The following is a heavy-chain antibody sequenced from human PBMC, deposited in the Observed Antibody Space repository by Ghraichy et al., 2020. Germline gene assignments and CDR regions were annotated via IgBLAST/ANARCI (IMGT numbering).Heavy chain of an antibody. CDR3: ARRIVGSPPYLDY. V-gene: IGHV3-23*01. CDR2: ISGGGGTI. J-gene: IGHJ4*02. CDR1: GFTFSTFA. Sequence: GGSLRLSCAVSGFTFSTFAMSWVRQPPGKGLEWVSSISGGGGTIYYADSVKGRFTISRDNSENTLYLQMNRLRAEDTAVYYCARRIVGSPPYLDYWGQGTLVTVSS. D-gene: IGHD1-26*01.